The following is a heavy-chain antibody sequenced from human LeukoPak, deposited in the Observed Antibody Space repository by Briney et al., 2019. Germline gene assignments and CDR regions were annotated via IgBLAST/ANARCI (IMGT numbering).Heavy chain of an antibody. V-gene: IGHV1-2*02. CDR1: GYTFTGYY. Sequence: ASVKVSCKASGYTFTGYYMHWVRQAPGQGLEWMGWINPNSGGTNYAQKFQGRVTMTRDMSTTTVYMELSSLRSEDTAVYYCARVQSPSYYDILTGIYDAFDIWGQGTMVTVSS. D-gene: IGHD3-9*01. J-gene: IGHJ3*02. CDR2: INPNSGGT. CDR3: ARVQSPSYYDILTGIYDAFDI.